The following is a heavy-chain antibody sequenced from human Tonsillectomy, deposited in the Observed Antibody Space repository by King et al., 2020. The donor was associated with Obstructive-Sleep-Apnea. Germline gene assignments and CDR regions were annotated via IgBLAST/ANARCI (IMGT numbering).Heavy chain of an antibody. Sequence: VQLVESGGGLVQPGGSLRLSCAASGFTFSNYAMSWVRQAPGKGLEWVSAISGCGGSTYYADSVKGRFPISRDNSKNTLYLQINSLRAEDTAVYYCAKEASHGSYNSADAFDIWGQGTMVTVSS. V-gene: IGHV3-23*04. J-gene: IGHJ3*02. CDR2: ISGCGGST. CDR3: AKEASHGSYNSADAFDI. CDR1: GFTFSNYA. D-gene: IGHD3-10*01.